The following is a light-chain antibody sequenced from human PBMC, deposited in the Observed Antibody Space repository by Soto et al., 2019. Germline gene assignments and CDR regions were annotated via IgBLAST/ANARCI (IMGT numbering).Light chain of an antibody. CDR3: CSYAGSRIWV. V-gene: IGLV2-23*01. CDR1: SSDVGSYNL. Sequence: QSVLTQPASVSGSPGQSITISCTGTSSDVGSYNLVSWYQQHPGKAPKLMIYEGSKRPSGVSNGFSGSKSGNTAFLTISGLQAEDEADYYCCSYAGSRIWVFGGGTKLTVL. J-gene: IGLJ3*02. CDR2: EGS.